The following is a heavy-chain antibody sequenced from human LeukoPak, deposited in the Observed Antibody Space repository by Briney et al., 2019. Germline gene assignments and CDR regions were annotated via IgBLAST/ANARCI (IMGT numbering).Heavy chain of an antibody. CDR1: GGTFSSYA. CDR3: ATVNGGGMTYYYDSSGYFRY. J-gene: IGHJ4*02. Sequence: SVKVSCKASGGTFSSYAISWVRQAPGQGLEWMGGVIPIFGTANYAQKFQGRVTMTEDTSTDTAYMELSSLRSEDTAVYYCATVNGGGMTYYYDSSGYFRYWGQGTLVTVSS. CDR2: VIPIFGTA. D-gene: IGHD3-22*01. V-gene: IGHV1-69*06.